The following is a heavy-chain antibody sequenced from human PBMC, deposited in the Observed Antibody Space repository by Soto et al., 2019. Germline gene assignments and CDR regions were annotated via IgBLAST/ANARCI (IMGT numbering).Heavy chain of an antibody. D-gene: IGHD4-17*01. CDR2: INPSGGST. Sequence: ASVKVSCKASGYTFTSYYMHWVRQAPGQGLEWMGIINPSGGSTSYAQKFQGRVTMTRDTSTSTVYMELSSVTAADTAVYYCARRFYGGNPGVYFDYWGQGTLVTVSS. CDR3: ARRFYGGNPGVYFDY. J-gene: IGHJ4*02. V-gene: IGHV1-46*01. CDR1: GYTFTSYY.